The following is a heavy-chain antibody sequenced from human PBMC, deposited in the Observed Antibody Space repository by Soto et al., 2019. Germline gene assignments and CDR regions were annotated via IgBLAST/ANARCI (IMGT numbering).Heavy chain of an antibody. CDR1: GGTFSSYA. J-gene: IGHJ5*02. Sequence: SVKVSCKASGGTFSSYAISWVRQAPGQGLEWMGGIIPIFGTANYAQKFQGRVTITADESTGTAYMELSSLRSEDTAVYYCARDPPYGDYVGWFDPWGQGTLVTVSS. CDR2: IIPIFGTA. V-gene: IGHV1-69*13. D-gene: IGHD4-17*01. CDR3: ARDPPYGDYVGWFDP.